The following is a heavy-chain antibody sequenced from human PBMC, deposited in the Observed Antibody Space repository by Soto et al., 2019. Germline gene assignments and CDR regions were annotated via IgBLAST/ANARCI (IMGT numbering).Heavy chain of an antibody. V-gene: IGHV2-5*01. CDR3: AHGPPPSYYDFWSGFSLPYFDY. J-gene: IGHJ4*02. Sequence: ESGPTLVNPTQTLTLTCTFSGFSLSTSGVGVGWIRQPPGKALEWLALIYWNDDKRYSPSLKSRLTITKDTSKNQVVLTMTNMDPVATATYYCAHGPPPSYYDFWSGFSLPYFDYWGQGTLVTVSS. CDR1: GFSLSTSGVG. CDR2: IYWNDDK. D-gene: IGHD3-3*01.